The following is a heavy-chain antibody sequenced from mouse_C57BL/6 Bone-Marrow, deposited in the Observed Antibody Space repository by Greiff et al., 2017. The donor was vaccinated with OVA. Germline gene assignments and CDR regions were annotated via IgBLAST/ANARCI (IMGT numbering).Heavy chain of an antibody. D-gene: IGHD3-2*02. CDR2: ISSGSSTI. V-gene: IGHV5-17*01. CDR1: GFTFSDYG. Sequence: EVQVVESGGGLVKPGGSLKLSCAASGFTFSDYGMHWVRQAPEKGLEWVAYISSGSSTIYYADTVKGRFTISRDNAKNTLFLQMTSLRSEDTAMYYCAKTAQAKAWFAYWGQGTLVTVSA. J-gene: IGHJ3*01. CDR3: AKTAQAKAWFAY.